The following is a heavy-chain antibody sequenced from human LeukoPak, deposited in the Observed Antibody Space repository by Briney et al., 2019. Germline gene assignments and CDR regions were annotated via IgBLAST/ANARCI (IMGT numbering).Heavy chain of an antibody. CDR2: IRYDGSNK. V-gene: IGHV3-30*02. Sequence: PGGSRRLSCAASGFTFSSYGMHWVRQAPGKGLEWVAFIRYDGSNKYYADSVKGRFTISRDNAKNSLYLQMNSLRAEDTAVYYCARFEWQLYMINYYHYYGMDVWGQGTTVTVSS. CDR3: ARFEWQLYMINYYHYYGMDV. D-gene: IGHD1-26*01. J-gene: IGHJ6*02. CDR1: GFTFSSYG.